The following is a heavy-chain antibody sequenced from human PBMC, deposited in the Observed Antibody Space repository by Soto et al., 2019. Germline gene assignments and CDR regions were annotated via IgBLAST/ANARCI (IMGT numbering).Heavy chain of an antibody. CDR2: ISGSAGST. CDR3: AKEEGSTWYPTDY. D-gene: IGHD6-13*01. Sequence: EVQLLESGGGLVQPGGSLRLSCAASGFTFSDYAMTWVRQAPGKGLEWVSVISGSAGSTFYADSVKGRFTISRDNSKNTLYLQMNSLRVEDTAVYFCAKEEGSTWYPTDYWGQGTLVTVSS. V-gene: IGHV3-23*01. CDR1: GFTFSDYA. J-gene: IGHJ4*02.